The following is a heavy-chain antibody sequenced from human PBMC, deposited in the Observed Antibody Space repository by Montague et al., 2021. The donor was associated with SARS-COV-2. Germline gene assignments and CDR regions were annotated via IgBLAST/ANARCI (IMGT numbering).Heavy chain of an antibody. V-gene: IGHV4-4*07. CDR2: TSGTT. D-gene: IGHD6-6*01. CDR3: ARTPTRPLSLGS. Sequence: TSGTTNYSPSLRSRVTMSVDTSKNQFSLNLNSVTAADTAIYYCARTPTRPLSLGSWGQGTLVTGSS. J-gene: IGHJ4*02.